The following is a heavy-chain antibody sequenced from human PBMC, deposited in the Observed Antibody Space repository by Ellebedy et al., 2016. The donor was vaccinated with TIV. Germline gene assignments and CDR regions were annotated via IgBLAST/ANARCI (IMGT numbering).Heavy chain of an antibody. Sequence: ASVKVSCXASGYTFTDYYMHWVRQAPGQGLEWMGWIGPRSGGTNYAQKFQGRVTLTRDTSISTAYMELSRLRSDDTAVYYCARELGVVGATIYWGQGSLITVSS. CDR1: GYTFTDYY. V-gene: IGHV1-2*02. CDR3: ARELGVVGATIY. D-gene: IGHD1-26*01. J-gene: IGHJ4*02. CDR2: IGPRSGGT.